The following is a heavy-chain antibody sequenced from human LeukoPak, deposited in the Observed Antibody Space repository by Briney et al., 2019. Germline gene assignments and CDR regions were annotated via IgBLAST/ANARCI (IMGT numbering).Heavy chain of an antibody. CDR3: ARGGWSIAAAGTPFDY. D-gene: IGHD6-13*01. Sequence: SETLSLTCTVSGGFVSSPTYYWSWVRQPPGKGLEWIGEINHSGSTNYNPSLKSRVTISVDTSKNQFSLKLSSVTAADTAVYYCARGGWSIAAAGTPFDYWGQGTLVTVSS. CDR2: INHSGST. CDR1: GGFVSSPTYY. J-gene: IGHJ4*02. V-gene: IGHV4-34*01.